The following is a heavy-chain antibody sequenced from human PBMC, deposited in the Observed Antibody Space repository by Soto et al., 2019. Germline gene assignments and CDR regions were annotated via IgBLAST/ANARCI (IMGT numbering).Heavy chain of an antibody. V-gene: IGHV1-69*06. CDR2: IIPIFGTA. Sequence: ASVKVSCKASGDTFSSYAISWVRQAPGQGLEWMGGIIPIFGTANYAQKFQGRVTITADKSTSTAYMELSSLRSEDTAVYYCARENYYDSSGYYRFDYWGQGTLVTVSS. J-gene: IGHJ4*02. D-gene: IGHD3-22*01. CDR1: GDTFSSYA. CDR3: ARENYYDSSGYYRFDY.